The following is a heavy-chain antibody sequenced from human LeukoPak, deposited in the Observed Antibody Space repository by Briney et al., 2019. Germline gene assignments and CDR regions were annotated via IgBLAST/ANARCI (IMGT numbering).Heavy chain of an antibody. CDR1: GGSFSGYY. D-gene: IGHD2-15*01. V-gene: IGHV4-34*01. CDR3: AREQRSDTYCSGGSCYFDY. Sequence: PSETLSLTCAVYGGSFSGYYWSWIRQPPGKGLEWIGSIYYSGSTYYNPSLKSRVTISVDTSKNQFSLKLSSVTAADTAVYYCAREQRSDTYCSGGSCYFDYWGQGTLVTVSS. CDR2: IYYSGST. J-gene: IGHJ4*02.